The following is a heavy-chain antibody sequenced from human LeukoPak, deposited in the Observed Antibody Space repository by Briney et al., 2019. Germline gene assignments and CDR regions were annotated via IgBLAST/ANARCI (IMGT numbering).Heavy chain of an antibody. Sequence: GGSLRLSCAASGFTFSSYVMNWVRQAPGKGLEWVSAISGSGGSTYYADSVKGRFTISRDNSKNTLYLQMNSLRAEDTAIYYCAKSEGNWYFDLWGRGTLVTVSS. CDR3: AKSEGNWYFDL. CDR1: GFTFSSYV. J-gene: IGHJ2*01. CDR2: ISGSGGST. V-gene: IGHV3-23*01. D-gene: IGHD6-13*01.